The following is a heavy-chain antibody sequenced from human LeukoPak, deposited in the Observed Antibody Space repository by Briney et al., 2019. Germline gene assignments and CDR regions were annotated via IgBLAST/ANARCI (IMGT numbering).Heavy chain of an antibody. J-gene: IGHJ6*02. D-gene: IGHD1-7*01. CDR3: ARGTRRHYYYYGMDV. CDR1: GGSISSGSYY. Sequence: SQTLSLTCTVSGGSISSGSYYWSWIRQPAGKGLEWNGRIYTSGSTNYNPSLKSRVTISVDTSKNQFSLKLSSVTAADTAVYYCARGTRRHYYYYGMDVWGQGTTVTVSS. V-gene: IGHV4-61*02. CDR2: IYTSGST.